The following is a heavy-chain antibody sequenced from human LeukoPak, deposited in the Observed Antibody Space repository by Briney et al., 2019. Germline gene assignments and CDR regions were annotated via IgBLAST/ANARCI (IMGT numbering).Heavy chain of an antibody. CDR3: ARVLQNSRRRAFDI. D-gene: IGHD1/OR15-1a*01. V-gene: IGHV4-59*01. Sequence: SETLSLTCTVSGGSISSYYWSWIRQPPVKGLEWIGYIYYSGSTNYNPSLKSRVTISVDTSKNQFSLKLSSVTAADTAVYYCARVLQNSRRRAFDIWGQGTMVTVSS. J-gene: IGHJ3*02. CDR1: GGSISSYY. CDR2: IYYSGST.